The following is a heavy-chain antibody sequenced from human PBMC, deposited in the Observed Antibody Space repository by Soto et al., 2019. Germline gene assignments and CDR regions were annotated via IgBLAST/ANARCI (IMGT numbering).Heavy chain of an antibody. CDR2: ISGSGGST. V-gene: IGHV3-23*01. J-gene: IGHJ6*02. D-gene: IGHD6-13*01. CDR3: AKHARSRKAAAGTGYYGMDV. Sequence: GGSLRLSCAASGFTFSSYAMSWVRQAPWKGLEWVSAISGSGGSTYYADSVKGRFTISRDNSKNTLYLQMNSLRAEDTAVYYCAKHARSRKAAAGTGYYGMDVWGQGTTVTVSS. CDR1: GFTFSSYA.